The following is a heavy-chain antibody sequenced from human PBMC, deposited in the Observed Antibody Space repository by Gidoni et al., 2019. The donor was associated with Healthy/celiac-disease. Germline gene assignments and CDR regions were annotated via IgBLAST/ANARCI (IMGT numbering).Heavy chain of an antibody. CDR1: AGSVSSGSYY. Sequence: QVQLQESGLGLVKPSETLSLTCTVAAGSVSSGSYYWIWIRQPPGKGLEWIGYIYYSGSTNYTPSLKSRVTISVDTSKNQFSLKLSSVTAADTAVYYCARGRPDIVATILFDYWGQGTLVTVSS. D-gene: IGHD5-12*01. V-gene: IGHV4-61*01. CDR3: ARGRPDIVATILFDY. CDR2: IYYSGST. J-gene: IGHJ4*02.